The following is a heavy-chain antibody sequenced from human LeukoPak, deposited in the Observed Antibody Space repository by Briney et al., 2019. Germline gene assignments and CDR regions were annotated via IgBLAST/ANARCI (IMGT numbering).Heavy chain of an antibody. CDR2: IYNGGST. Sequence: GGSLRLSCAASGFTVSSNYMSWVRQAPGKGLEWVSVIYNGGSTYYADSVKGRFTISRDNSKNTLYLQMNSLRAEDTAVYYCARDMSRFPRAPWGQGTLVTVSS. V-gene: IGHV3-66*02. J-gene: IGHJ5*02. D-gene: IGHD3-3*01. CDR3: ARDMSRFPRAP. CDR1: GFTVSSNY.